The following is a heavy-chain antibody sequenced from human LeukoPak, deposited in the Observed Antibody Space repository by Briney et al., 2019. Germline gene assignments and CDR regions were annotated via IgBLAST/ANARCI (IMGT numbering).Heavy chain of an antibody. CDR2: ISTSSSYI. CDR3: AGKVASYGDYA. Sequence: GGSLRLSCAASGFTFSSYSMNWVRQAPGKGLEWVSFISTSSSYIHNADSVKGRFTISRDNAENSLYLQMNSLRAEDTAVYYCAGKVASYGDYAWGQGTLVTVSS. V-gene: IGHV3-21*01. CDR1: GFTFSSYS. D-gene: IGHD4-17*01. J-gene: IGHJ5*02.